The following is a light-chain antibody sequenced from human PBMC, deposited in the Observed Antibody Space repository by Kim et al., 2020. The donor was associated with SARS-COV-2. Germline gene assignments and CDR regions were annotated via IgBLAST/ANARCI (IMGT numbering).Light chain of an antibody. CDR2: QDS. CDR3: QSWDSSTVV. Sequence: VSPGQTASISCSGEKLGDKYACWYQQKPGQPPVLVIYQDSQRPSGIPERFSGSNSGNTATLTISGTQAMDEADYYCQSWDSSTVVFGGGTQLTVL. J-gene: IGLJ2*01. V-gene: IGLV3-1*01. CDR1: KLGDKY.